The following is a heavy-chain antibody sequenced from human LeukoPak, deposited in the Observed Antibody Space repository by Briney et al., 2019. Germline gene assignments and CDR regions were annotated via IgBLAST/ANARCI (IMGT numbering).Heavy chain of an antibody. V-gene: IGHV3-21*01. CDR1: GFTFSSYS. Sequence: GGSLRLSCSASGFTFSSYSIYWVRQAPGKGLEWVSFISSGGSTISYADSVKGRFTISRDNAKNSLYLQMNSLRAEDTAVYYCAREDYYGSGSYPKNYYYGMDVWGQGTTVTVSS. D-gene: IGHD3-10*01. CDR2: ISSGGSTI. CDR3: AREDYYGSGSYPKNYYYGMDV. J-gene: IGHJ6*02.